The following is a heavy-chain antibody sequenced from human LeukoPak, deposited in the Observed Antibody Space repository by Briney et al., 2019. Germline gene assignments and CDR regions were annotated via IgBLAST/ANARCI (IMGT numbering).Heavy chain of an antibody. Sequence: GGSLRLSCAASGFTFSSYWMSWVRQAPGKGLEWVANIKQDGSEKYYVDSVKGRFTISRDNAKNSLYLQMNSLRAEDTAVYYCARDYSSGWYALGAFDIWGQGTMVTVSS. CDR2: IKQDGSEK. J-gene: IGHJ3*02. CDR1: GFTFSSYW. V-gene: IGHV3-7*01. D-gene: IGHD6-19*01. CDR3: ARDYSSGWYALGAFDI.